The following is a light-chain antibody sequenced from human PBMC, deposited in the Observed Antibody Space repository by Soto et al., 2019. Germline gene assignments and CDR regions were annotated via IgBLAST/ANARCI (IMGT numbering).Light chain of an antibody. J-gene: IGKJ4*01. V-gene: IGKV3-11*01. CDR1: QTVNSR. CDR3: HQRQSWPLT. CDR2: HTS. Sequence: EIVLTQSPATLSSSPGERAPLSCRASQTVNSRLAWYQHKPGQAPTLLIYHTSNRATGIPARFSGSGSETDFTLNISSLEPEDFAVYYCHQRQSWPLTFGGGTKVDIK.